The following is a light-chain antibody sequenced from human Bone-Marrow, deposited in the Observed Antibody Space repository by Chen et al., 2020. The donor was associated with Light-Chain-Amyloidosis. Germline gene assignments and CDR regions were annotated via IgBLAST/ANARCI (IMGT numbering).Light chain of an antibody. CDR2: RDT. J-gene: IGLJ2*01. CDR3: QSADSSGTYEVI. Sequence: SYELTQPPSVSVSPGQTARITCSGDDLPTKYAYWYQQKPDQAPVLVIHRDTERPSGISERFSGSSSGTTATLTISGVQAEDEADSHCQSADSSGTYEVIFGGGTKLTVL. V-gene: IGLV3-25*03. CDR1: DLPTKY.